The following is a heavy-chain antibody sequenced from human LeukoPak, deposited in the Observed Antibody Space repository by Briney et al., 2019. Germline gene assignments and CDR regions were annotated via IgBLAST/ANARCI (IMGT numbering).Heavy chain of an antibody. CDR3: ARGDDYGDYWGLY. J-gene: IGHJ4*02. CDR1: GYTFTNYA. D-gene: IGHD4-17*01. Sequence: ASVKVSCKASGYTFTNYAISWVRQAPGQGLEWMGRISAYNGNTNYAQKLQGRVTMTTDTSTSTAYMELRSLISDDAAVYYCARGDDYGDYWGLYWGQGTLVTVSS. CDR2: ISAYNGNT. V-gene: IGHV1-18*01.